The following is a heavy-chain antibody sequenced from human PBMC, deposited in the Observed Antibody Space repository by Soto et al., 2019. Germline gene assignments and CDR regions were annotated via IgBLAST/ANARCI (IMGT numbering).Heavy chain of an antibody. CDR1: GYSFTSYW. V-gene: IGHV5-51*01. Sequence: GESLKISCKGSGYSFTSYWIGWVRQMPGKGLEWMGIIYPGDSDTRYSPSFQGQVTISADKSISTAYLQWSSLKASDTAMYYYARLIDTAMVGYYYYGMDVWGQGTTVTVSS. CDR3: ARLIDTAMVGYYYYGMDV. J-gene: IGHJ6*02. D-gene: IGHD5-18*01. CDR2: IYPGDSDT.